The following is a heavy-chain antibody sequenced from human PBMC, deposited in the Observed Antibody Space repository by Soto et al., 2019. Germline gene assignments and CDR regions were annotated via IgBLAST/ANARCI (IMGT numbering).Heavy chain of an antibody. J-gene: IGHJ3*02. V-gene: IGHV4-34*01. CDR3: ARADPYYYDSSGYSSSGAFDI. CDR2: INHSGST. CDR1: GGSFSGYY. Sequence: KPSETLSLTCAVYGGSFSGYYWSWIRQPPGKELEWIGEINHSGSTNYNPSLKSRVTISVDTSKNQFSLKLSSVTAADTAVYYCARADPYYYDSSGYSSSGAFDIWGQGTMATVS. D-gene: IGHD3-22*01.